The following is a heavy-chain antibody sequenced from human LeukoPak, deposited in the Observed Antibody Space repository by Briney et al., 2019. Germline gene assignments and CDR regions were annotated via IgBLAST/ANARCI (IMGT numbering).Heavy chain of an antibody. CDR2: IIPIFGTA. CDR1: GGTFSSYA. Sequence: ASVKVSCKASGGTFSSYAISWVRQVPGQGLEWMGRIIPIFGTANYAQKFQGRVTITTDESTSTAYMELSSLRSEDTAVYYCASLNYDILTGYYGFDYWGQGTLVTVSS. CDR3: ASLNYDILTGYYGFDY. D-gene: IGHD3-9*01. J-gene: IGHJ4*02. V-gene: IGHV1-69*05.